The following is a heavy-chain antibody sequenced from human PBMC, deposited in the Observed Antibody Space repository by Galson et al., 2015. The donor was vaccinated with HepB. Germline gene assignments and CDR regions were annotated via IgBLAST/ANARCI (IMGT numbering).Heavy chain of an antibody. CDR2: IYSGGST. V-gene: IGHV3-66*01. D-gene: IGHD3-22*01. CDR1: GFTVSSKY. J-gene: IGHJ4*02. Sequence: SLRLSCAASGFTVSSKYMSWVRQAPGKGLEWVSVIYSGGSTYYADSVKGRFTISRDNSKNTLYLQMNSLRAGDTAVYYCARSGSGYYSAPPDYWGQGTLVTVSS. CDR3: ARSGSGYYSAPPDY.